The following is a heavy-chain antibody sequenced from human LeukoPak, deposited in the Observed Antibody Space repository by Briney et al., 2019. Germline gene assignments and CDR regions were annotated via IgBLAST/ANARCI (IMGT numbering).Heavy chain of an antibody. J-gene: IGHJ4*02. CDR1: GGSIRTYY. V-gene: IGHV4-4*07. Sequence: PSETLSLTCTVSGGSIRTYYWSWIRQPAGKGLEWIGRIDTSGNTNYDPSLKGRITMSVDTSKNRFSLKLSSVTAADTAVYYCARDRGSGWYVYWGQGTLVTVSS. D-gene: IGHD6-19*01. CDR2: IDTSGNT. CDR3: ARDRGSGWYVY.